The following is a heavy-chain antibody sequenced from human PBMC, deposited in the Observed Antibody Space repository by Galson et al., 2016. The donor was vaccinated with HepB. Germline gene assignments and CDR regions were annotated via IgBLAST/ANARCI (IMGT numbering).Heavy chain of an antibody. V-gene: IGHV4-39*01. CDR1: GGSISSSRYY. J-gene: IGHJ3*02. D-gene: IGHD2-21*01. Sequence: TLSLTCTVSGGSISSSRYYWGWIRQPPGKGLEWIGSVYYSGTAYYDPSLKSRVSISVDTSKNQFSLRLSSVTAGDTAVYFCASHCGGDCYNNLADAFDIWGRGTMVTVSS. CDR2: VYYSGTA. CDR3: ASHCGGDCYNNLADAFDI.